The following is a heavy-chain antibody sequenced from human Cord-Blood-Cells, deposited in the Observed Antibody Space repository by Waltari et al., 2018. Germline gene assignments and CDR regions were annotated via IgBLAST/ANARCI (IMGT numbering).Heavy chain of an antibody. CDR2: INHSGST. D-gene: IGHD1-7*01. Sequence: QVQLPQWGAGLLKPSETLSLTCAVYGGSSSGYYWSWIRQPPGKGLEWIGEINHSGSTNYNPSLKSRVTISVDTSKNQFSLKLSSVTAADTAVYYCARFRVSTILRGTNWFDPWGQGTLVTVSS. CDR1: GGSSSGYY. CDR3: ARFRVSTILRGTNWFDP. V-gene: IGHV4-34*01. J-gene: IGHJ5*02.